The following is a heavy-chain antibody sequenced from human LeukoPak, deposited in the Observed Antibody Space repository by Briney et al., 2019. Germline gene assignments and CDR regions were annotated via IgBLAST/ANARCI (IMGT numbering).Heavy chain of an antibody. CDR1: GGSTSSGDYY. D-gene: IGHD3-10*01. Sequence: SQTLSLTCTVSGGSTSSGDYYWSWIRQPPGKGLEWIGYIYYSGSTYYNPSLKSRVTISVDTSKNQFSLKLSSVTAADTAVYYCAGVLGTMVRGVIIPYYFDYWGQGTLVTVSS. CDR3: AGVLGTMVRGVIIPYYFDY. V-gene: IGHV4-30-4*01. J-gene: IGHJ4*02. CDR2: IYYSGST.